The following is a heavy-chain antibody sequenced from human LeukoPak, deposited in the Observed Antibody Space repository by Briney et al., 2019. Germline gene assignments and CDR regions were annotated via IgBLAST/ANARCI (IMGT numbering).Heavy chain of an antibody. V-gene: IGHV3-23*01. CDR2: ISGSGGST. D-gene: IGHD1-26*01. J-gene: IGHJ6*03. CDR3: ARASKGSPPAYYYYYYMDV. CDR1: GFTFSSYA. Sequence: GGSLRLSCAASGFTFSSYARSWVRQAPGKGLEWVSAISGSGGSTYYADSVKGRFTISRDNAKNSLYLQMNSLRAEDTAVYYCARASKGSPPAYYYYYYMDVWGKGTTVTISS.